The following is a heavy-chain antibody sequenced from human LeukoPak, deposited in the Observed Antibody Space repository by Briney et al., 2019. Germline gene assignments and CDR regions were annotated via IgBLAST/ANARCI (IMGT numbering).Heavy chain of an antibody. V-gene: IGHV4-39*01. CDR3: AGHAQPPHCSSTSCRSYWYFDL. CDR1: GGSISSSSYY. J-gene: IGHJ2*01. Sequence: PSETLSLTCTVSGGSISSSSYYWGWVRQPPGKGLEWIGSIYYSGSTYYNPSLKSRVTISVDTSKNQFSLKLSSVTAADTAVYYCAGHAQPPHCSSTSCRSYWYFDLWGRGTLVTVSS. D-gene: IGHD2-2*01. CDR2: IYYSGST.